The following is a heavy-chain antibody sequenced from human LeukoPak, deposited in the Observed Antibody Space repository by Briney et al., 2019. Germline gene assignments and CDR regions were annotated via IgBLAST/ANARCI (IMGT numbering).Heavy chain of an antibody. CDR2: ISGSGDST. CDR1: GFTFSSYG. CDR3: AKIQGWLHTAFQL. V-gene: IGHV3-23*01. D-gene: IGHD6-19*01. J-gene: IGHJ3*01. Sequence: GGSLRLSCVASGFTFSSYGMSWVRQAPGKGLEGVSLISGSGDSTYYADSVKGRFTISRDNSKNTLYLQMNSLRAEDTAVYYCAKIQGWLHTAFQLGGQKTMVTVSS.